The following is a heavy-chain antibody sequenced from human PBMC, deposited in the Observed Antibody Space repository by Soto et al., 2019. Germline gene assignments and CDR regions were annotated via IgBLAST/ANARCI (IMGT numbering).Heavy chain of an antibody. V-gene: IGHV3-9*02. J-gene: IGHJ6*02. Sequence: GGSLSLSCVVSAFSSHHHALHWVRHRPGPGMGWDSGIHRNNRATGYADSVKGRFTIFKDNVKNSVYLQMNSLRTDDTAFYYCTEDILPGGSDVWGQGTTVTVSS. D-gene: IGHD3-10*01. CDR1: AFSSHHHA. CDR2: IHRNNRAT. CDR3: TEDILPGGSDV.